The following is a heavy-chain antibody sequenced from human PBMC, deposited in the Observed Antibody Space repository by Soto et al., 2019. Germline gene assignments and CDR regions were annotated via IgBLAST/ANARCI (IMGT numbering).Heavy chain of an antibody. J-gene: IGHJ2*01. CDR1: GYIFTNYP. V-gene: IGHV1-3*01. CDR2: INGGNGNT. D-gene: IGHD6-19*01. CDR3: ARSGYSRGWYHWYFDF. Sequence: ASVKVCCKPSGYIFTNYPIHWVRQPPGQRLEPIGRINGGNGNTKYSQEFQGRVTITRDTSASTGYTDLTSPRFEDTAVYYCARSGYSRGWYHWYFDFWDR.